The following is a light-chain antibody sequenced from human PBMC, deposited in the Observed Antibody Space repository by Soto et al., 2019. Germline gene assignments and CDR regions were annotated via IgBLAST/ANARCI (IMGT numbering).Light chain of an antibody. V-gene: IGKV3-11*01. J-gene: IGKJ5*01. Sequence: EIVLTQSPATLSLSTGERAILSCRASQSVSTFLAWFQQKPGQPPRLLIYNASNRTTGIPARFSGSGSGTDFTLTISSLEPEDFAVYYCQQRGDWPPITFGQGTRLEI. CDR3: QQRGDWPPIT. CDR1: QSVSTF. CDR2: NAS.